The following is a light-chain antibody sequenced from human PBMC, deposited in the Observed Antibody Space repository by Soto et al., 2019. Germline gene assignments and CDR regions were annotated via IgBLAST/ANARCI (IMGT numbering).Light chain of an antibody. Sequence: QSVLTQPASVSGSPGQSITISCTGASSDVGNCNCVSWYQQHPGKAPKLMIYEVSNRPSGVSDRFSGSKAGNTASLTISGLQAEDEADYYCSSFTTSSTWVFGGGIKVTVL. CDR3: SSFTTSSTWV. J-gene: IGLJ3*02. V-gene: IGLV2-14*01. CDR1: SSDVGNCNC. CDR2: EVS.